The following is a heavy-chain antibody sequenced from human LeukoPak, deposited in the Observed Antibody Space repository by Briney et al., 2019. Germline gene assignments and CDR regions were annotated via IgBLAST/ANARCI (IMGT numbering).Heavy chain of an antibody. J-gene: IGHJ4*02. CDR2: INHSGST. CDR1: GGSFSGYY. CDR3: ARGRVTRGGFDY. D-gene: IGHD2-21*02. V-gene: IGHV4-34*01. Sequence: PSETLSLTCAVYGGSFSGYYWSWIRQPPGKGLEWIGEINHSGSTNYNPSLKSRVTISVDTSKNQSSLKLSSVTAADTAVYYCARGRVTRGGFDYWGQGTLVTVSS.